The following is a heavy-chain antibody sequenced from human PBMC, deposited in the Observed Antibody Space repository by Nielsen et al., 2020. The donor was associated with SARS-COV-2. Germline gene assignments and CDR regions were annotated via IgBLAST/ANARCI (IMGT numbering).Heavy chain of an antibody. V-gene: IGHV1-69*04. Sequence: SVKVSCKASGYTFTSYGISWVRQAPGQGLEWMGRIIPILGIANYAQKFQGRVTITADKSTSTAYMELSSLRSEDTAVYYCARDRLTMVRGVEDDAFDIWGQGTMVTVSS. CDR3: ARDRLTMVRGVEDDAFDI. J-gene: IGHJ3*02. CDR2: IIPILGIA. CDR1: GYTFTSYG. D-gene: IGHD3-10*01.